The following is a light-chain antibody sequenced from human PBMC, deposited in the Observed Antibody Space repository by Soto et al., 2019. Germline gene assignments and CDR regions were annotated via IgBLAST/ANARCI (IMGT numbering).Light chain of an antibody. CDR3: QQYGSSALT. CDR2: GAS. V-gene: IGKV3-20*01. Sequence: EIVLTQSPGTLSLSPGERSTLSCRASQSVSSIYLAWYQQKPGQAPRLLIYGASSRATGIPDRFSGSGSGTDFTLTISRLEPEDFAVYYCQQYGSSALTFGGGTTGDIK. CDR1: QSVSSIY. J-gene: IGKJ4*01.